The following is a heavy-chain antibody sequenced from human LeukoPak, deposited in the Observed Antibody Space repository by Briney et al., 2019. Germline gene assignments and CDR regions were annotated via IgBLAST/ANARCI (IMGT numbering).Heavy chain of an antibody. Sequence: GGSLRLSCAASGFTFSSYSMNWVRQAPGKGLEWVSSISSSSSYIYYADSVKGRFTISRDNAKNSLYLQMNSLRAEDTAVYYCAKDRVMVRGVIMGGDFDYWGQGTLVTVSS. D-gene: IGHD3-10*01. J-gene: IGHJ4*02. CDR2: ISSSSSYI. V-gene: IGHV3-21*04. CDR1: GFTFSSYS. CDR3: AKDRVMVRGVIMGGDFDY.